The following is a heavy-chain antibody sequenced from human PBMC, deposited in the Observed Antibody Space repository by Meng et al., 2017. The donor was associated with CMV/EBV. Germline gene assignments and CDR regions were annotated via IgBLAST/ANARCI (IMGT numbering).Heavy chain of an antibody. D-gene: IGHD4-11*01. V-gene: IGHV1-69*05. CDR1: GGTFSSYA. CDR2: IIPILGTA. CDR3: ARGNDYSLNGWFGY. Sequence: SVKVSCKASGGTFSSYAISWVRQAPGQGLEWMGGIIPILGTANYAQKFQGRVTITTDESTSTAYMELSSLRSEDTAVYYCARGNDYSLNGWFGYWGQGTLVTVSS. J-gene: IGHJ5*01.